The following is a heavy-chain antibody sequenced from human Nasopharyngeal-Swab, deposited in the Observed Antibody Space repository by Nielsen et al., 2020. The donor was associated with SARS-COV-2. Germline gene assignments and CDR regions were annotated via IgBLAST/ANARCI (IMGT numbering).Heavy chain of an antibody. D-gene: IGHD6-6*01. CDR2: INHSGST. J-gene: IGHJ5*02. CDR3: ARGAHSSSSGVGNWFDP. V-gene: IGHV4-34*01. Sequence: WIRQPPGKGLEWIGGINHSGSTNYNPSLKSRVTISVDTSKNQFSLKLSSVTAADTAVYYCARGAHSSSSGVGNWFDPWGQGTLVTVSS.